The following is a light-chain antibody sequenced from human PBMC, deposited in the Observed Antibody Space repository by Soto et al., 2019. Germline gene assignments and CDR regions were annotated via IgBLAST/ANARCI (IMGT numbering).Light chain of an antibody. CDR3: QQYNNYPRT. Sequence: DIQLTQCPSTLPASVGDTVTITCRASQTVDTRLAWYQQKPGKAPSLLIYRASSLESGVPSRFSGSGSGTEFTLTIRSLQTDDFASYYCQQYNNYPRTFGQGTKVEVK. V-gene: IGKV1-5*03. CDR2: RAS. CDR1: QTVDTR. J-gene: IGKJ1*01.